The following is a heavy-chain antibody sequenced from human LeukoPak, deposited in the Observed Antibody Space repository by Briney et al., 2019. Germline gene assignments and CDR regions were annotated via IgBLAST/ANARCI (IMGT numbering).Heavy chain of an antibody. CDR2: IYYSGNT. CDR3: ARYHNGYDDY. Sequence: PSETLSLTCTVSGGSISSSSYYWGWIRQPPGKGLEWIGSIYYSGNTYYNPSPKSRVTISLDMSKSHFSLKLTSVTAADTAVYYCARYHNGYDDYWGQGTLVTVSS. V-gene: IGHV4-39*07. D-gene: IGHD5-12*01. J-gene: IGHJ4*02. CDR1: GGSISSSSYY.